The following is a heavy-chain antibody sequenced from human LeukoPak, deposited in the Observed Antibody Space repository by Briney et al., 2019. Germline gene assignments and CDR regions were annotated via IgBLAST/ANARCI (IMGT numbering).Heavy chain of an antibody. CDR3: ARVGYSGSLSGSFDI. Sequence: SETLSLTCAVYGGSFSGYYWSWIRQPPGKGLEWIGEINHSGSTNYNPSLKSRVTISVDTSKTQFSLKLSSVTAADTAVYYCARVGYSGSLSGSFDIWGQGTMVTVSS. CDR2: INHSGST. CDR1: GGSFSGYY. V-gene: IGHV4-34*01. J-gene: IGHJ3*02. D-gene: IGHD1-26*01.